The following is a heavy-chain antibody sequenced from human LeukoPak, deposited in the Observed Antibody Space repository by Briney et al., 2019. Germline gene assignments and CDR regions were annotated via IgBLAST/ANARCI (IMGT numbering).Heavy chain of an antibody. V-gene: IGHV1-69*13. CDR3: AREIRGIEYDILTGYQFDNWFDP. Sequence: ASVKVSCKASGGTFSSYAISWVRQAPGQGLEWMGGIIPIFGTANYAQKFQGRVTITADESTSTAYMELSSLRSEDTAVYYCAREIRGIEYDILTGYQFDNWFDPWGQGTLVTVCS. J-gene: IGHJ5*02. D-gene: IGHD3-9*01. CDR1: GGTFSSYA. CDR2: IIPIFGTA.